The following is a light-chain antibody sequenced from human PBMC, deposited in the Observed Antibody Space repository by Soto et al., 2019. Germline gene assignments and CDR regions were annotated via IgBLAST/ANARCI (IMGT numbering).Light chain of an antibody. CDR2: EVS. V-gene: IGLV2-14*01. CDR3: SSYTSSSTLV. CDR1: SSDVGGYHY. J-gene: IGLJ1*01. Sequence: QSALTQPASVSGSPGQSITISCTGTSSDVGGYHYVSWYQQHPGKAPKIMIYEVSNRPSGVSNRFSGSKSGNTASLTISGLQAEDEADYYCSSYTSSSTLVFGTGTKVTVL.